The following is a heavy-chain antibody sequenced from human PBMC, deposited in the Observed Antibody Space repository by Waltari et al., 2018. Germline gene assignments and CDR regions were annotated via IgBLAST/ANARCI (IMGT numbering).Heavy chain of an antibody. V-gene: IGHV1-69*02. D-gene: IGHD5-12*01. J-gene: IGHJ3*01. CDR2: IIPMPGIT. Sequence: QVQLVQSGPEVKQPGSSVKVSCKSSGGPFSSVGLHWLRQAPGQGLEWMGKIIPMPGITDYEQKFQGRLRITADRSTTTGYMELRRLGTEDTAIYYCARRVSTKGAFEVWGRGTLVTVSP. CDR3: ARRVSTKGAFEV. CDR1: GGPFSSVG.